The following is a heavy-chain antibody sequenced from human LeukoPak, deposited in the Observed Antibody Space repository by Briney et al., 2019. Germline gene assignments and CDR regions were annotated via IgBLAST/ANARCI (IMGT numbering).Heavy chain of an antibody. CDR3: ARSIAAAGNGY. D-gene: IGHD6-13*01. V-gene: IGHV1-46*01. J-gene: IGHJ4*02. CDR2: INPSGGST. CDR1: GYTFTGYY. Sequence: GASVKVSCKASGYTFTGYYMHWVRQAPGQGLEWMGIINPSGGSTSYAQKFQGRVTMTRDMSTSTVYMELSSLRSEDTAVYYCARSIAAAGNGYWGQGTLVTVSS.